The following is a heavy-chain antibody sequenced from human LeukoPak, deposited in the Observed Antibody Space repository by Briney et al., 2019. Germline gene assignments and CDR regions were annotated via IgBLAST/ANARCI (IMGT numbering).Heavy chain of an antibody. D-gene: IGHD1-26*01. CDR2: IYPGDSDT. J-gene: IGHJ4*02. Sequence: GESLKISCKGSGYSFTNYWIAWVRQMPGKGLEWMGLIYPGDSDTRYSPSFQGQVTISADKSISTAYLQWSSLKTSDNAIYYCARLNGGSYYFDFWGQGTLISVSS. CDR1: GYSFTNYW. V-gene: IGHV5-51*01. CDR3: ARLNGGSYYFDF.